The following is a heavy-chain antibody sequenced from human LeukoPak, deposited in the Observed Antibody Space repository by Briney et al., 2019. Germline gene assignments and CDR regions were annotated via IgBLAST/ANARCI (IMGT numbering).Heavy chain of an antibody. V-gene: IGHV4-34*01. Sequence: PSETLSLTCAVYGGSFSGYYWSWIRQPPGKGLEWIGEINHSGSTNYNPSLKSRVTISVDTSKNQFSLKLSSVTAADTAVYYCARRKWYYYGSGSYYIFDYWGQGTLVTVSS. CDR2: INHSGST. J-gene: IGHJ4*02. D-gene: IGHD3-10*01. CDR1: GGSFSGYY. CDR3: ARRKWYYYGSGSYYIFDY.